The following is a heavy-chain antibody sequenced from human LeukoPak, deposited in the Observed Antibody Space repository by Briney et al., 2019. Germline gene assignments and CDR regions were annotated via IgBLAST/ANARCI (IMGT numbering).Heavy chain of an antibody. Sequence: SETLSLTCTVSGASVSSDFWSWIRQPPGKGLEWIGYIHYSGSTSYSPSLESRVTISADTSQNQFSLKLRSVTAADTAVYYCARHYGGNPFDYWGQGTLVTVSS. CDR3: ARHYGGNPFDY. D-gene: IGHD4-23*01. V-gene: IGHV4-59*02. CDR2: IHYSGST. J-gene: IGHJ4*02. CDR1: GASVSSDF.